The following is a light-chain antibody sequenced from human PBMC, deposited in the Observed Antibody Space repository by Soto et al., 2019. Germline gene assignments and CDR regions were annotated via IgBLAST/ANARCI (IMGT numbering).Light chain of an antibody. Sequence: DIVMTQSPDSLAVSLGERATINCKSSQSVLYSSNNKNYLAWYQQKPGQPPKLLIYWASTRESGVPDRFSGSGSGTDFTLTISSLQAEDVAVYYCQQYYSTPHTFGPGTKVDIE. CDR2: WAS. CDR1: QSVLYSSNNKNY. V-gene: IGKV4-1*01. CDR3: QQYYSTPHT. J-gene: IGKJ3*01.